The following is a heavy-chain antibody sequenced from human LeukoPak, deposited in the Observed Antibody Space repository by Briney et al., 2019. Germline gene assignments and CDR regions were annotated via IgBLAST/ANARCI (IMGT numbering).Heavy chain of an antibody. V-gene: IGHV3-30-3*01. CDR1: GFTFSTYA. Sequence: GGSLRLSCAASGFTFSTYAMHWVRQAPGKGLESVALMSYDGGDKSYADSVKGRFTIFRDNSESTLYLQMDSLRAEDTAVYYCAKDNSGSYSPSKFDYWGQGTLVTVSS. D-gene: IGHD3-10*01. CDR2: MSYDGGDK. CDR3: AKDNSGSYSPSKFDY. J-gene: IGHJ4*02.